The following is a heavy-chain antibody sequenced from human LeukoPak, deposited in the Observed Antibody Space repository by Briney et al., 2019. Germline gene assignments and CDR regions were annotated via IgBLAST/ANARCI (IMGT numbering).Heavy chain of an antibody. CDR2: INPSGGST. CDR1: GYTFTSYY. J-gene: IGHJ4*02. V-gene: IGHV1-46*01. Sequence: ASVKVSCKASGYTFTSYYMHWVRQAPGQGLEWMGIINPSGGSTSYAQKFQGRVTMTRDTSTSTVYMELSSLRSEDTAVYYCAKDPPQYCTNGVCNRKRYNWNDAALIDYWGQGTLVTVSS. D-gene: IGHD2-8*01. CDR3: AKDPPQYCTNGVCNRKRYNWNDAALIDY.